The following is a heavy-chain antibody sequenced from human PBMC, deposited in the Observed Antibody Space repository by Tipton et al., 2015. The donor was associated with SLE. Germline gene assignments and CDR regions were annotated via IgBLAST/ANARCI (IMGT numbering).Heavy chain of an antibody. CDR1: GVSLTSAIFY. D-gene: IGHD3-9*01. Sequence: TLSLTCTVSGVSLTSAIFYWTWVRQPAGGGLEWIGRIHTSGSTNYNPSLKRRVTISKDTSNNQFSLKLSSVTAADTALYYCVSKLEYFDWLSLSDNNYYFDVWGTGTTVTVSS. V-gene: IGHV4-61*02. CDR2: IHTSGST. CDR3: VSKLEYFDWLSLSDNNYYFDV. J-gene: IGHJ6*03.